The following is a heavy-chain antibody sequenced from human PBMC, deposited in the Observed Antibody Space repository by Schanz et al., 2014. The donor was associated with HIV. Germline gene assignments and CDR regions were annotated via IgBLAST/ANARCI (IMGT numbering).Heavy chain of an antibody. Sequence: QVQLVQSGAEVKEPGASVKVSCKPYGYIFTGHLMHWVRQAPGQGLEWMGWINPNSGATDSAQKFQGRVTMTRDTSISTAFMELSSLRSDDTAVYYCAREPNYSGFDSWGHGTLVTVSS. D-gene: IGHD5-12*01. CDR1: GYIFTGHL. CDR2: INPNSGAT. CDR3: AREPNYSGFDS. V-gene: IGHV1-2*02. J-gene: IGHJ5*01.